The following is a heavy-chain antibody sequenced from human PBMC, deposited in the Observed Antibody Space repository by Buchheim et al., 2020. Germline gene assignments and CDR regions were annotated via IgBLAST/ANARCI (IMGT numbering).Heavy chain of an antibody. Sequence: QVQLQQWGAGLLKPSETLSLTCAVYGGSFSGYYWSWIRQPPGKGLEWIGEINHSGSTNYNPSLKSQVTISVDTSKNQFSLKLSSVTAADTAVYYCARTPSIAAAGIYGYYYYYYMDVWGKGTT. CDR2: INHSGST. CDR1: GGSFSGYY. J-gene: IGHJ6*03. D-gene: IGHD6-13*01. CDR3: ARTPSIAAAGIYGYYYYYYMDV. V-gene: IGHV4-34*01.